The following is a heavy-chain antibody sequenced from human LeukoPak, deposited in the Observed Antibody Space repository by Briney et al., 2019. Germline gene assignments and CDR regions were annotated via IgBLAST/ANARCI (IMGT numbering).Heavy chain of an antibody. CDR1: GVSISSSNSY. CDR3: AREPGVRGSFDI. D-gene: IGHD2-15*01. J-gene: IGHJ3*02. CDR2: IYYSGNT. V-gene: IGHV4-39*07. Sequence: SETLSLTCTVSGVSISSSNSYWGWIRQPPGKGLEWIGSIYYSGNTYYNASLKSRVTISVDTSKNQFSLKLSSVTAADTAVYYCAREPGVRGSFDIWGQGTKVTVSS.